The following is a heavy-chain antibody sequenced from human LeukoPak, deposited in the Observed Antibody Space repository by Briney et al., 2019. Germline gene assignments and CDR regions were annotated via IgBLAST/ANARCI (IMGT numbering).Heavy chain of an antibody. D-gene: IGHD5-18*01. CDR2: ISGSGGST. CDR1: GFTFSNYA. J-gene: IGHJ4*02. Sequence: GGSLRLSCAASGFTFSNYALSWVRQAPGKGLEWVSDISGSGGSTYYADSVKGRFTISRDNSKNTMYLQMNSLRAEDTAVYYCAKRIQSAMAMGYWGPGTLVTVSS. CDR3: AKRIQSAMAMGY. V-gene: IGHV3-23*01.